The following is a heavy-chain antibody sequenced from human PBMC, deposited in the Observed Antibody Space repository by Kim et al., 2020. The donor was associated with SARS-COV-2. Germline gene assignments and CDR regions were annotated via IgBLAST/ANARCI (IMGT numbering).Heavy chain of an antibody. CDR2: ISGSGGST. CDR1: GFTFSSYA. CDR3: AKIYCSGGSCYPYDAFDI. J-gene: IGHJ3*02. V-gene: IGHV3-23*01. Sequence: LSLTCAASGFTFSSYAMSWVRQAPGKGLEWVSAISGSGGSTYYADSVKGRFTISRDNSKNTLYLQMNSLRAEDTAVYYCAKIYCSGGSCYPYDAFDIWGQGTNGHRLF. D-gene: IGHD2-15*01.